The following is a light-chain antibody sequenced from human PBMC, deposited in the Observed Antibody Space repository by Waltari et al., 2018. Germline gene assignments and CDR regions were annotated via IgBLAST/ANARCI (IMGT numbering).Light chain of an antibody. V-gene: IGKV1-33*01. CDR1: RDITNF. CDR2: EAS. J-gene: IGKJ5*01. CDR3: QQYDDVPIT. Sequence: EIQNIQSPASLPASVGDRVDTTCQATRDITNFLIWFQQKSGRTPRLLIYEASILYTGVPSRFSGRGSGTHFTLTINDVQPEDSATYFCQQYDDVPITFGQVTRLDI.